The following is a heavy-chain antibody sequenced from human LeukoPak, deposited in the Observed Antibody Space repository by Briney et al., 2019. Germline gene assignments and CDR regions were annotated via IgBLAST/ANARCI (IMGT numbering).Heavy chain of an antibody. J-gene: IGHJ4*02. CDR2: IKQDGSEK. CDR3: ARGQTTVTN. V-gene: IGHV3-7*03. CDR1: GFTVSSNY. Sequence: GGSLRLSCAASGFTVSSNYMSWVRQAPGKGLEWVANIKQDGSEKYYVDSVKGRFTISRDNAKNSLYLQMNSLRAEDTAAYFCARGQTTVTNWGQGTLVTVST. D-gene: IGHD4-17*01.